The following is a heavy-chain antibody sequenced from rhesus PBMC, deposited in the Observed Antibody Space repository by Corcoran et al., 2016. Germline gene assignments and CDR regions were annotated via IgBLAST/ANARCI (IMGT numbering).Heavy chain of an antibody. V-gene: IGHV3S5*01. D-gene: IGHD6-31*01. CDR1: GFTFSSYG. Sequence: EVQLVESGGGLVQPGWSLRLSCAASGFTFSSYGMSWVRQAPGKGLECVSYMRNGGGSTYYADCVKGRFTISRDNSKNTLSLQMNSLRAEDTAVYYCAKQRLALDYWGQGVLVTVSS. CDR3: AKQRLALDY. CDR2: MRNGGGST. J-gene: IGHJ4*01.